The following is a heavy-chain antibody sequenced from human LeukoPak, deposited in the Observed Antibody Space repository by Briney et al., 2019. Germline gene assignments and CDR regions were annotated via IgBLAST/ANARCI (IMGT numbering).Heavy chain of an antibody. J-gene: IGHJ4*02. Sequence: GASVKVSCKASGGTFSSYAISWVRQAPGQGLEWMGRIIPILGIANYAQKSQGRVTITADKSTSTAYMELSSLRSEDTAVYYCARDQESYCGGDCSIGDYFDYWGQGTLVTVSS. V-gene: IGHV1-69*04. D-gene: IGHD2-21*02. CDR2: IIPILGIA. CDR3: ARDQESYCGGDCSIGDYFDY. CDR1: GGTFSSYA.